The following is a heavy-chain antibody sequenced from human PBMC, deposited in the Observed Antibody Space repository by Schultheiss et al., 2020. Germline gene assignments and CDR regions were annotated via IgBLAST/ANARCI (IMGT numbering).Heavy chain of an antibody. CDR3: TTSLGPSSGWPEYYFDY. J-gene: IGHJ4*02. CDR2: IRSKANSYAT. Sequence: GESLKISCAASGFTFSGSAMHWVRQASGKGLEWVGRIRSKANSYATAYAASVKGRFTISRDDSKNTAYLQMNSLKTEDTAVYYCTTSLGPSSGWPEYYFDYWGKGTLVTVSS. D-gene: IGHD6-19*01. CDR1: GFTFSGSA. V-gene: IGHV3-73*01.